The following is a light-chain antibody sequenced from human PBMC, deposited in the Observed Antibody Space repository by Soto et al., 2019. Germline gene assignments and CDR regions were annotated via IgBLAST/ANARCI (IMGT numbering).Light chain of an antibody. CDR3: AAWDDNLSVV. CDR1: SSNIGSNH. J-gene: IGLJ2*01. CDR2: SNS. V-gene: IGLV1-47*02. Sequence: QSVLTQPPSASGTPGQRVTISCSGSSSNIGSNHVYWYQQFPGTAPILLIHSNSQRPSGVPDRFSGSKSGTSASLAISGLRSEDEADYYCAAWDDNLSVVFGGGTKVTVL.